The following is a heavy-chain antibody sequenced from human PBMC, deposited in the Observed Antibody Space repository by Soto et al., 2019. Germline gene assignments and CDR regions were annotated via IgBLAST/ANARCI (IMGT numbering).Heavy chain of an antibody. Sequence: GESLKISCKGSGYSFTSYWIGWVRQMPGKGLEWMGIIYPGDSDTRYSPSFQGQVTISADKSISTAYLQWSSLKASDTAMYYCARAPNGYCSGGSCYSMFAFDIWGQGTMVTVS. D-gene: IGHD2-15*01. J-gene: IGHJ3*02. CDR1: GYSFTSYW. CDR2: IYPGDSDT. V-gene: IGHV5-51*01. CDR3: ARAPNGYCSGGSCYSMFAFDI.